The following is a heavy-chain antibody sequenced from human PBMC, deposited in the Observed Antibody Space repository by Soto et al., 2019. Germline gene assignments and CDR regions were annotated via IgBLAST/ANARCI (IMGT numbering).Heavy chain of an antibody. CDR2: ISYDGSNK. V-gene: IGHV3-30*03. J-gene: IGHJ6*02. CDR3: ARVRNENYYGMEV. D-gene: IGHD1-1*01. CDR1: GFTFSSYG. Sequence: GGSLRLSCAASGFTFSSYGMHWVRQAPGKGLEWVAVISYDGSNKYYADSVKGRFTISRDNSKNTLYLQMNSLRAEDTAVYYCARVRNENYYGMEVWGQGTTVTVSS.